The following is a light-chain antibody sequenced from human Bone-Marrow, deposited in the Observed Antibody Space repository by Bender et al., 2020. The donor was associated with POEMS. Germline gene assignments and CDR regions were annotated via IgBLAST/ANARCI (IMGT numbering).Light chain of an antibody. V-gene: IGLV1-47*01. CDR1: SSNIGSNF. CDR2: RNN. J-gene: IGLJ3*02. CDR3: VAWDASLNGWV. Sequence: QSVLTQPPSASGTPGQRVTISCSGSSSNIGSNFVYWYQQLPGTAPKVLIYRNNQRPSGVPDRFSGSKSGTSASLAISGLRSDDEAIYFCVAWDASLNGWVFGGGTKLTVL.